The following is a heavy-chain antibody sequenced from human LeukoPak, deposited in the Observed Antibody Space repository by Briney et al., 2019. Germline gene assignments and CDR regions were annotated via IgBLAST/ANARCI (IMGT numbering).Heavy chain of an antibody. V-gene: IGHV3-23*01. D-gene: IGHD6-19*01. CDR1: GFTFSNSA. Sequence: GGSLRLSCAASGFTFSNSAMTWVRQAPGKGLEWVSRISSGGDSTYYADSVKGRFTISRDNSKNTLYLQVNSLRAEDTAIYYCAKGGWSEDWGQGTLVTVSS. CDR3: AKGGWSED. J-gene: IGHJ4*02. CDR2: ISSGGDST.